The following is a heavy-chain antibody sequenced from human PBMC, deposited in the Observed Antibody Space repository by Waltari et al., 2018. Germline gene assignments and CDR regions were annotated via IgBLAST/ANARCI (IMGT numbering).Heavy chain of an antibody. D-gene: IGHD2-2*01. CDR3: ARARSRAAAAIPWFDP. CDR1: GGSISSYY. V-gene: IGHV4-59*01. Sequence: TCTVSGGSISSYYWSWIRQPPGKGLEWIGYIYYSGSTNYNPSLKSRVTISVDTSKNQFSLKLSSVTAADTAVYYCARARSRAAAAIPWFDPWGQGTLVTVSS. CDR2: IYYSGST. J-gene: IGHJ5*02.